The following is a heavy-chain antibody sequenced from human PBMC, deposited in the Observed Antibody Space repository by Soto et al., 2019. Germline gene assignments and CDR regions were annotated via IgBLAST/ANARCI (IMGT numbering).Heavy chain of an antibody. J-gene: IGHJ4*02. D-gene: IGHD6-13*01. V-gene: IGHV3-9*01. Sequence: SLRLSCAASGFTFDDYAMHWVRQAPGKGLEWVSGISWNSGSIGYADSVKGRFTISRDNAKNSLYLQMNSLRAEDTALYYCAKDIRGSSSWYFDYWGQGTLVTVSS. CDR3: AKDIRGSSSWYFDY. CDR1: GFTFDDYA. CDR2: ISWNSGSI.